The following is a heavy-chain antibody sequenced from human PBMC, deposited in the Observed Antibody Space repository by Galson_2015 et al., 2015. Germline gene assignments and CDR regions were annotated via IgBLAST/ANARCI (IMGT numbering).Heavy chain of an antibody. CDR3: ARVTEYCSSTSCYPSDP. CDR2: IYHSGST. V-gene: IGHV4-4*02. J-gene: IGHJ5*02. CDR1: GGSISSSNW. Sequence: SETLSLTCAVSGGSISSSNWWSWVRQPPGKGLEWIGEIYHSGSTNYNPSLKSRVTISVDKSKNQFSLKLSSVTAADTAVYYCARVTEYCSSTSCYPSDPWGQGTLVTVSS. D-gene: IGHD2-2*01.